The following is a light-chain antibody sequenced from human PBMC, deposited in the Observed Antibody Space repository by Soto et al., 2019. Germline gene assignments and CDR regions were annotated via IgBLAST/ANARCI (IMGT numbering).Light chain of an antibody. CDR1: QSVSSY. CDR2: DAS. V-gene: IGKV3-11*01. CDR3: QQRSNWPYT. J-gene: IGKJ2*01. Sequence: EIVLTQSPATLSLSPGERATLSCRASQSVSSYLAWYQQKPGQAPRLLIYDASTRATGILARFSGSGSGTDFTLTISSLEPEEFAVYYFQQRSNWPYTFGQGTKLEIK.